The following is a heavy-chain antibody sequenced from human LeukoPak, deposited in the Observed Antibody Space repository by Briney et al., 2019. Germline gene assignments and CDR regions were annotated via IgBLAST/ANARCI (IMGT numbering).Heavy chain of an antibody. CDR1: GYTFTSYA. CDR3: ARDGSGGMVGEFQDAFDI. V-gene: IGHV1-69*04. Sequence: GASVKVSCKASGYTFTSYAISWVRQAPGQGLEWMGRIIPILGIANYAQKFQGRVTITADKSTSTAYMELSSLRSEDTAVYYCARDGSGGMVGEFQDAFDIWGQGTMVTVSS. J-gene: IGHJ3*02. D-gene: IGHD3-10*02. CDR2: IIPILGIA.